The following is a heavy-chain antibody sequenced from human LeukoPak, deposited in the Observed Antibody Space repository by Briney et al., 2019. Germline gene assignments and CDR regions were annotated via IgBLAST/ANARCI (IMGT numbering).Heavy chain of an antibody. Sequence: SQTLSLTCTVAGGSISSGSYYWSWIRQPAGKGLEWIGRIYTSGSTNYNPSLKSRVTISVDTSKNQFSLKLSSVTAADTAVYYCARDKCSGGSCYADYWGQGTLVTVSS. CDR3: ARDKCSGGSCYADY. D-gene: IGHD2-15*01. J-gene: IGHJ4*02. CDR1: GGSISSGSYY. CDR2: IYTSGST. V-gene: IGHV4-61*02.